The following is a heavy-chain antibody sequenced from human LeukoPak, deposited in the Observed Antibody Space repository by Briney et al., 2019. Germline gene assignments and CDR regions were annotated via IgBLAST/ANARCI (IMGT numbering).Heavy chain of an antibody. D-gene: IGHD3-9*01. J-gene: IGHJ4*02. Sequence: GGSLRLSCAASGFNFNTYRMSWVRQAPGKGLEWVANIKQDGSEKFYVDSMKGRFTISRDNSKNTLFLQMISLRADDTAVYYCAKVGELRYFEWSPDYWGQGTLLTVSS. V-gene: IGHV3-7*03. CDR2: IKQDGSEK. CDR3: AKVGELRYFEWSPDY. CDR1: GFNFNTYR.